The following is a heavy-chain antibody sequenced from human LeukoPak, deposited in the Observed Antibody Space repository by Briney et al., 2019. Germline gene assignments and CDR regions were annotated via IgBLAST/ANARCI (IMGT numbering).Heavy chain of an antibody. CDR2: IFYRGNT. D-gene: IGHD5-18*01. J-gene: IGHJ4*02. Sequence: SETLPLTRTVSGGSISSYYWSWIRQPPGKGLEYIGYIFYRGNTNYNPSLKSRVTMSVDTSENQFSLKLTSVTAADTAVYYCARLGYTDGLYFDQGDRETLVTVSS. CDR3: ARLGYTDGLYFDQ. V-gene: IGHV4-59*08. CDR1: GGSISSYY.